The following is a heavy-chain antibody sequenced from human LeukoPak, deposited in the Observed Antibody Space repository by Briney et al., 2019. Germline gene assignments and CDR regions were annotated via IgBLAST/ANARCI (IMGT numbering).Heavy chain of an antibody. CDR1: GYSISSGYY. CDR2: IYHSGST. CDR3: ARGLGGAPTTVLS. V-gene: IGHV4-38-2*02. D-gene: IGHD4-17*01. J-gene: IGHJ5*02. Sequence: PSETLSLTCTVSGYSISSGYYWGWIRQPPVKGLEWIGSIYHSGSTYYNPSLKSRVTISVDTSKNQFSLKLSSVTAADTAVYYCARGLGGAPTTVLSWGQGTLVTVSS.